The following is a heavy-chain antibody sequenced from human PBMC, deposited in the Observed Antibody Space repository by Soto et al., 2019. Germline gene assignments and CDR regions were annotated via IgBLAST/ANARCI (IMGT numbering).Heavy chain of an antibody. CDR2: INHSGST. D-gene: IGHD2-15*01. CDR1: GGSFSGYI. J-gene: IGHJ4*02. Sequence: PSETLSRTFAVHGGSFSGYIWTGIRQPPGKGLQWMGQINHSGSTYYNPSLKSRVIISMHRSNDQFSLELTSVTAADTAVYYCARGLLTGSCYSGGWDHFDYWGQGTEVT. CDR3: ARGLLTGSCYSGGWDHFDY. V-gene: IGHV4-34*01.